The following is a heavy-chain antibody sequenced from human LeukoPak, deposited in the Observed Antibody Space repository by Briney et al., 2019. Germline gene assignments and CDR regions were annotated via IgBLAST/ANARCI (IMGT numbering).Heavy chain of an antibody. CDR1: GFTFSSYG. V-gene: IGHV3-33*06. CDR2: IWNDGSSE. Sequence: GGSLRLSCVASGFTFSSYGLQWVRQAPGKGLEWVAVIWNDGSSEYYRDSVKGRFTISRDNSKNTVYLQMNSLRVEDTGLYYCAKSGGRGWYPADYWGQGILVTVSS. D-gene: IGHD6-19*01. CDR3: AKSGGRGWYPADY. J-gene: IGHJ4*02.